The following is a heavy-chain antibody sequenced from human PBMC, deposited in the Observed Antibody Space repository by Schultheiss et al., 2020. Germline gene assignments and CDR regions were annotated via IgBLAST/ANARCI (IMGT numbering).Heavy chain of an antibody. Sequence: ASVKVSCKVSGSTLTEKSIHWVRQAPGQGLEWMGIINPSGGSTSYAQKFQGRVTMTRDTSTSTVYMELSSLRSEDTAVYYCARDFDYWGQGTLGTVSS. CDR1: GSTLTEKS. J-gene: IGHJ4*02. V-gene: IGHV1-46*01. CDR3: ARDFDY. CDR2: INPSGGST.